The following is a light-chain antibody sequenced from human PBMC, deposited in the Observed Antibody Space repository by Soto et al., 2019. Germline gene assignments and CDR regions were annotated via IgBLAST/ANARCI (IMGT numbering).Light chain of an antibody. J-gene: IGKJ3*01. CDR1: QSINSRY. CDR3: QQFGSSPGFT. V-gene: IGKV3-20*01. CDR2: GAS. Sequence: DIVLTQSPGTLSLSPGERATLSCRASQSINSRYLAWYQQKPGQALRLLIYGASSRAAGIPDRFSGSGSGTDFTLTISRLEPEDFAVYYCQQFGSSPGFTFGPGTKVDIK.